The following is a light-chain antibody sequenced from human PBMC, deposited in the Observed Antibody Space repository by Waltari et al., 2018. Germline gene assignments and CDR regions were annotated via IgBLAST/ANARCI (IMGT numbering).Light chain of an antibody. V-gene: IGLV2-14*01. Sequence: QSALTQPASVSGSPGKSLTIPCTGTRSDVGSYNYVSWYQQHPGKAPKLMIYDVTKRPSGVSNRFSGSKSGNTASLTISGLQAEDEADYYCSSYTSSSTWVFGGGTKLTVL. J-gene: IGLJ3*02. CDR1: RSDVGSYNY. CDR2: DVT. CDR3: SSYTSSSTWV.